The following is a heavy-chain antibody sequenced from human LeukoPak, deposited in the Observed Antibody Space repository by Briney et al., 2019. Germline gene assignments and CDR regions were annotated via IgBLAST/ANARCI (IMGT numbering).Heavy chain of an antibody. D-gene: IGHD3-10*01. CDR1: GYSISSGYY. J-gene: IGHJ5*02. CDR3: ARARCGSGSYKYWFDP. Sequence: SETLSLTCTVSGYSISSGYYWGWIRQPAGKGLEWIGRIYTSGSTNYNPSLKSRVTISVDTSKNQFSLKLSSVTAADTAVYYCARARCGSGSYKYWFDPWGQGTLVTVSS. V-gene: IGHV4-61*02. CDR2: IYTSGST.